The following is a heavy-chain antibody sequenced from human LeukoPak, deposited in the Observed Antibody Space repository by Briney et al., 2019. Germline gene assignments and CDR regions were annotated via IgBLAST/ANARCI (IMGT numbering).Heavy chain of an antibody. Sequence: ASVKVSCKASGYTFSNYVIHWVRQAPGQGLEWMGWINPGNNNTRNSQKFQGRVTITRGTSASTAYLELRSLRSEDTAVFYCARGERGYSYAGCDFWGQGTLVTVST. CDR1: GYTFSNYV. V-gene: IGHV1-3*01. CDR2: INPGNNNT. D-gene: IGHD5-18*01. CDR3: ARGERGYSYAGCDF. J-gene: IGHJ4*02.